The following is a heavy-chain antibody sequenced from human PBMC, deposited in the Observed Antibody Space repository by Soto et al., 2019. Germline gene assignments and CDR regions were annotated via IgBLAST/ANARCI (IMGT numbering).Heavy chain of an antibody. CDR3: ARDFLSRVTYYYDSSGPGLDY. J-gene: IGHJ4*02. V-gene: IGHV1-3*01. Sequence: GASVKVSCKASGYTFTSYAMHWVRQAPGQRLGWMGWINAGNGNTKYSQKFQGRVTITRDTSASTAYMELSSLRSEDTAVYYCARDFLSRVTYYYDSSGPGLDYWGQGTLVTVSS. CDR1: GYTFTSYA. CDR2: INAGNGNT. D-gene: IGHD3-22*01.